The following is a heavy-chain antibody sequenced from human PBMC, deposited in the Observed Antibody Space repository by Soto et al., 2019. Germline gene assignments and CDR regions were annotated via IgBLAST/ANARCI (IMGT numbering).Heavy chain of an antibody. CDR1: GGTFSSYA. J-gene: IGHJ4*02. D-gene: IGHD6-19*01. V-gene: IGHV1-69*13. Sequence: SSVKVSCKASGGTFSSYAISWVRQAPGQGLEWMGGIIPIFGTANYAQKFQGRVTITADESTSTAYMELSSLRSEDTAVYYSARLGSVAVPGTGVDYCGQGTLDTASS. CDR3: ARLGSVAVPGTGVDY. CDR2: IIPIFGTA.